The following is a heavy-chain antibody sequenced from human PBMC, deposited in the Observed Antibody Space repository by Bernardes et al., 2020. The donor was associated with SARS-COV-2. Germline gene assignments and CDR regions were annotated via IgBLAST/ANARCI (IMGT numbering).Heavy chain of an antibody. J-gene: IGHJ6*02. Sequence: SETLYLTCTVSGGSISSGDYYWTWLLQSPGKGLEWVGYISYSGSTSYSPPLKSRVTISVDTSKNQFSLNLRSVTAADTAVYYCARDLGRYCTNGICYREHYYYGMDVWGQGTTVTVSS. CDR1: GGSISSGDYY. CDR2: ISYSGST. CDR3: ARDLGRYCTNGICYREHYYYGMDV. D-gene: IGHD2-8*01. V-gene: IGHV4-30-4*01.